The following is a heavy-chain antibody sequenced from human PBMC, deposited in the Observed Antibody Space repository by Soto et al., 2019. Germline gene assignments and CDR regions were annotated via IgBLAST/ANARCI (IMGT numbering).Heavy chain of an antibody. CDR2: ISYDGSNK. CDR1: GFTFSSYA. CDR3: ARDLTPRITIFGVVTHGSFSFFGFDY. V-gene: IGHV3-30-3*01. D-gene: IGHD3-3*01. Sequence: GGSLRLSCAASGFTFSSYAMHWVRQAPGKGLEWVAVISYDGSNKYYADSVKGRFTISRDNSKNTLYLQMNSLRAEDTAVYYCARDLTPRITIFGVVTHGSFSFFGFDYWGQGTLVTVSS. J-gene: IGHJ4*02.